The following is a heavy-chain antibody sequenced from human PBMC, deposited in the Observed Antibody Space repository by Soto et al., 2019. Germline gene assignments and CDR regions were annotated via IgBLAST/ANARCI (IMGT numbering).Heavy chain of an antibody. CDR3: ARDLSTRVYYYYGMDV. J-gene: IGHJ6*02. V-gene: IGHV1-69*06. Sequence: VASVKVSCKASGGTFSSYAISWVRQAPGQGLEWMGGIIPIFGTANYAQKFQGRVTITADKSTSTAYMELSSLRSEDTAVYYCARDLSTRVYYYYGMDVWGQGTTVTVSS. CDR1: GGTFSSYA. D-gene: IGHD3-10*01. CDR2: IIPIFGTA.